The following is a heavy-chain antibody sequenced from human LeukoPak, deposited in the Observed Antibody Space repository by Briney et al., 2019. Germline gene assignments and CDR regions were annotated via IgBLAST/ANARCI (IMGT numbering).Heavy chain of an antibody. J-gene: IGHJ3*02. CDR1: RDTFSRDT. V-gene: IGHV1-69*05. Sequence: GASVKVSCKASRDTFSRDTISWVRQAPGQGLGWLGGIAPLLAIANYAQKFQGRVTITTDESTSTAYMELSSMRSEDKAVYYCARVVVVAGVLDAFDIWGQGTKVTVSS. CDR3: ARVVVVAGVLDAFDI. CDR2: IAPLLAIA. D-gene: IGHD2-15*01.